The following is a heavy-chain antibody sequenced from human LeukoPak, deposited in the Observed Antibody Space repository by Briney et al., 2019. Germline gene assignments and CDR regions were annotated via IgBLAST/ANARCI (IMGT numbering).Heavy chain of an antibody. CDR3: ARDFMYNVNCAGC. D-gene: IGHD1-14*01. J-gene: IGHJ4*02. V-gene: IGHV3-30*03. CDR1: GFTFSSYG. Sequence: GGSLRLSCAASGFTFSSYGMHWIRQAPGKGLEWVAVISYDGSNKYYADSLKGRFTISRDNAKNTLYLQMNSLRAEDTAVYYCARDFMYNVNCAGCWGQGTLVTVSS. CDR2: ISYDGSNK.